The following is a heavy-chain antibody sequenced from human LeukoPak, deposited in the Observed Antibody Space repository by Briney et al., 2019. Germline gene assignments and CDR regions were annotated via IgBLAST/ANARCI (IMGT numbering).Heavy chain of an antibody. CDR1: GYNFIGYG. CDR2: ISGHNGDT. CDR3: ARDGDPLESLYYYGMDV. D-gene: IGHD3-3*01. Sequence: ASVKVSCKASGYNFIGYGISWVRQAPGQGLEWMGWISGHNGDTDYAQNFQHRATMTTDTSTSTASMELRSLTSDDTAVYYCARDGDPLESLYYYGMDVWGQGTPVIVSS. V-gene: IGHV1-18*01. J-gene: IGHJ6*02.